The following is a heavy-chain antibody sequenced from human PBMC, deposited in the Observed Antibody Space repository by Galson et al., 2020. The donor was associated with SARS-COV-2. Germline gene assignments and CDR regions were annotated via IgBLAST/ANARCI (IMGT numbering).Heavy chain of an antibody. D-gene: IGHD5-18*01. V-gene: IGHV3-21*01. CDR1: GFPFSTYS. Sequence: GESLKISCAASGFPFSTYSMNWVRLAPGKGLEWVSSISTSSSYTYYVDSVKGRFSISRDNPRNSLYLQMNSLRAEDTAVYYCARDEGIRGYNNGRLNYGMGVWGQGTTVTVSS. CDR2: ISTSSSYT. CDR3: ARDEGIRGYNNGRLNYGMGV. J-gene: IGHJ6*02.